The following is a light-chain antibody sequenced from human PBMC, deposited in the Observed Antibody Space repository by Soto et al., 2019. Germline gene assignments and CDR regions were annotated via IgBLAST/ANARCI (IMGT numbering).Light chain of an antibody. CDR3: QSADSSGTYRV. J-gene: IGLJ2*01. CDR1: ALPKQF. CDR2: KDS. V-gene: IGLV3-25*03. Sequence: SSELTQPPSVSVSPGQTARITCSGDALPKQFGYWYPQKPGQAPVLVIYKDSERPSGIPERFSGSNSGTTVTLTISGVQAEDEADYYCQSADSSGTYRVFGGGTKVTVL.